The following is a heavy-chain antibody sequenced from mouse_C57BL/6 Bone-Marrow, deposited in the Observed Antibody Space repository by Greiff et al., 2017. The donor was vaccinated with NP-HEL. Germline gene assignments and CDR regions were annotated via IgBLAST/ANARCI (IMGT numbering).Heavy chain of an antibody. Sequence: QVHVKQSGAELVKPGASVKMSCKASGYTFTSYWITWVKQRPGQGLEWIGDIYPGSGSTTYNEKFKSKATLTVDTSSSTAYMQLSSLTSEDSAVYYCARPSITTVVAWYFDVWGTGTTVTVSS. J-gene: IGHJ1*03. CDR3: ARPSITTVVAWYFDV. V-gene: IGHV1-55*01. CDR2: IYPGSGST. D-gene: IGHD1-1*01. CDR1: GYTFTSYW.